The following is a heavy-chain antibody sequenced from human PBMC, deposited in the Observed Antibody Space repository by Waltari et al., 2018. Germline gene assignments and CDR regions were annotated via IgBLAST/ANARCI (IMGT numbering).Heavy chain of an antibody. CDR2: ISSDGKTK. D-gene: IGHD3-3*01. V-gene: IGHV3-30*04. Sequence: QVQLMESGGGVVQPGRSLRLSCAASGFTLRSYAMHWVRQAPGKGLEWVAVISSDGKTKKYAVSLKGRFTISRDNSKNTLYLQMDSLRPEDTALYYCASLRISIFGVVYYFDSWGQGALVTVSS. CDR1: GFTLRSYA. CDR3: ASLRISIFGVVYYFDS. J-gene: IGHJ4*02.